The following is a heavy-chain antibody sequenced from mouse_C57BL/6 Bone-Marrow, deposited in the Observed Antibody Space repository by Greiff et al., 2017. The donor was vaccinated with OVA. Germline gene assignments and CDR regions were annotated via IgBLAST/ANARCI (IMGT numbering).Heavy chain of an antibody. V-gene: IGHV1-4*01. CDR3: ARYYGSSPYYYAMDY. CDR1: GYTFTSYT. J-gene: IGHJ4*01. CDR2: INPSSGYT. Sequence: VQLQQSGAELARPGASVKMSCKASGYTFTSYTMHWVKQRPGQGLEWIGYINPSSGYTKYNQKFKDKATLTADKSSSTAYMQLSSLTSEDSAVYYCARYYGSSPYYYAMDYWGQGTSVTVSS. D-gene: IGHD1-1*01.